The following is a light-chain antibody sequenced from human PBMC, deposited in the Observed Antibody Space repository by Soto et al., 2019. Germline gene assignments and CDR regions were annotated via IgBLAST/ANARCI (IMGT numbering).Light chain of an antibody. CDR1: SSDVGDYNY. Sequence: QSVLTQPPSASGTPGQSVTIPCTGTSSDVGDYNYVSWYQHHPGKAPKLVIYEVSRRPSGVPDRFSGSKSGNTASLTVSGLQAEDEADYYCSSKAGSINVVFGGGTKVTVL. CDR2: EVS. J-gene: IGLJ2*01. V-gene: IGLV2-8*01. CDR3: SSKAGSINVV.